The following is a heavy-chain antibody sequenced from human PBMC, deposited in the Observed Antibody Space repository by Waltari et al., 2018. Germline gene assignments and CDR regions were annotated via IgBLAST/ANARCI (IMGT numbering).Heavy chain of an antibody. J-gene: IGHJ4*02. CDR1: GSTFNTYG. D-gene: IGHD5-12*01. V-gene: IGHV3-30*02. CDR2: IRFDGNNK. Sequence: QVQLVESAGGVVQPGGSLRLSCVASGSTFNTYGMHWVRQVPGKGMEWVAFIRFDGNNKNYADSVKGRFIISRDNSKNTLFLQMNILRPDDTAVYFCAKDSLYSGYDLHYLDHWGQGTLVTVSS. CDR3: AKDSLYSGYDLHYLDH.